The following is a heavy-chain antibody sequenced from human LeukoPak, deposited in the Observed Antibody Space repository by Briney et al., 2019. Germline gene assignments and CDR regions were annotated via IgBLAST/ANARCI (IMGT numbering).Heavy chain of an antibody. CDR1: GGSISSSSYY. V-gene: IGHV4-39*07. Sequence: PSETLSLTCTVSGGSISSSSYYWGWIRQPPGKGLEWIGSIYYSGSTYYNPSLKSRVTISVDTSKNQFSLKLSSVTAADTAVYYCAGGGYSYGLNWFDPWGQGTLVTVSS. CDR2: IYYSGST. CDR3: AGGGYSYGLNWFDP. J-gene: IGHJ5*02. D-gene: IGHD5-18*01.